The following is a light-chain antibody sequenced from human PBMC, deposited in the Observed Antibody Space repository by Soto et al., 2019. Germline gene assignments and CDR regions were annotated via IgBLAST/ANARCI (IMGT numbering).Light chain of an antibody. J-gene: IGKJ1*01. CDR1: QSVLYSANDENY. CDR2: WAS. V-gene: IGKV4-1*01. CDR3: QQYYTTPWA. Sequence: DIVMTQSPASLAVSLGERATINCKSSQSVLYSANDENYLAWYQQKPGQPPKLLIYWASTRESGVPDRFSGSESRTDFTLTISSLQAEDVAVYYCQQYYTTPWAFGQGTKVEI.